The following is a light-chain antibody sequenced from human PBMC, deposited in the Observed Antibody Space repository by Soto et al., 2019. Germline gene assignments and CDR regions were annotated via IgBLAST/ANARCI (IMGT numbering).Light chain of an antibody. J-gene: IGLJ2*01. Sequence: QSALTQPASVSRSPGQSITVSCTGTSSDVGRYNLVSWYQQHPGKAPKLMIYEGSKRPSGVSNRFSGSKSGNTASLTISGLQAEDEADYYCCSYAGSSTHVVFGGGTQLTVL. CDR2: EGS. CDR3: CSYAGSSTHVV. V-gene: IGLV2-23*01. CDR1: SSDVGRYNL.